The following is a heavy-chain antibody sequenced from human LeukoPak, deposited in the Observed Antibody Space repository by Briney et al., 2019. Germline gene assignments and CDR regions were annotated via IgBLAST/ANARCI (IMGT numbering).Heavy chain of an antibody. J-gene: IGHJ4*02. V-gene: IGHV4-4*07. CDR2: IYTSGST. D-gene: IGHD5-18*01. Sequence: SETLSLTXTVSGGSISSYYWSWIRQPAGKGLEWIGRIYTSGSTNYNPSLKSRVTMSVDMSKNQFSLKLSSVTAADTAVYYCARGEPDSYGGPVEDYWGQGTLVTVSS. CDR3: ARGEPDSYGGPVEDY. CDR1: GGSISSYY.